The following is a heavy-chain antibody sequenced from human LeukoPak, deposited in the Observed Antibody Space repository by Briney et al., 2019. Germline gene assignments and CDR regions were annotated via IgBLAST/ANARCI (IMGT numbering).Heavy chain of an antibody. V-gene: IGHV4-34*01. J-gene: IGHJ4*02. CDR2: INHSGST. D-gene: IGHD3-9*01. CDR3: ARGLRYFDL. CDR1: GGSFSGYY. Sequence: PSETLSLTCAVYGGSFSGYYWSWIRQPPGKGLEWIGEINHSGSTYYNPSLKSRVTISVDTSKNQFSLKLSSVTAADTAVYYCARGLRYFDLWGQGTLVTVSS.